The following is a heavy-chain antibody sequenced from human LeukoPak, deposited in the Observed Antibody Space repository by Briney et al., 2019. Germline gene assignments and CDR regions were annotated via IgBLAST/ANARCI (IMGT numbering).Heavy chain of an antibody. V-gene: IGHV4-38-2*02. Sequence: PGTPSLTCSVSGYSISSGYYWGWTRQPPGKGLEWIASMYHSGSTYYNPSLKSRVTISVDTSKNKFSLTLSSVTAADTAVYYCSRVHGSPYHSSGYYYYFDYWGQGALVTVPS. CDR3: SRVHGSPYHSSGYYYYFDY. J-gene: IGHJ4*02. CDR1: GYSISSGYY. CDR2: MYHSGST. D-gene: IGHD3-22*01.